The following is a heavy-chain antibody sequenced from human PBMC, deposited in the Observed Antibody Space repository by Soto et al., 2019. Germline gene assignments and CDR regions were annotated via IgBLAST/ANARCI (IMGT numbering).Heavy chain of an antibody. J-gene: IGHJ4*02. D-gene: IGHD6-13*01. Sequence: QVQLVQSGAEVKKPGSSVKVSCKASGGTFSSYTISWVRQAPGQGLEWMGRIIPILGIANYAQKFQGRVTITADKPTSTAYMERSSLRSEDTAVYYCESRSRSDSSSWYYFDYWGQGTLVTVSS. CDR1: GGTFSSYT. CDR2: IIPILGIA. CDR3: ESRSRSDSSSWYYFDY. V-gene: IGHV1-69*02.